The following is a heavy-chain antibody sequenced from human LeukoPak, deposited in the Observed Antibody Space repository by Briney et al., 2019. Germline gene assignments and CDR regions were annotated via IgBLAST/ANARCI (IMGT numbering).Heavy chain of an antibody. CDR2: ISYDESNK. Sequence: PGGSLRLSCAASGFTFSSYAMHWVRQAPGKGLEWVAVISYDESNKYYAGSVKGRFTISRDNSKNTLYLQMNSLRAEDTAVYYCARGITMIVVAAATTDAFDIWGQGTMVTVSS. V-gene: IGHV3-30-3*01. D-gene: IGHD3-22*01. CDR3: ARGITMIVVAAATTDAFDI. J-gene: IGHJ3*02. CDR1: GFTFSSYA.